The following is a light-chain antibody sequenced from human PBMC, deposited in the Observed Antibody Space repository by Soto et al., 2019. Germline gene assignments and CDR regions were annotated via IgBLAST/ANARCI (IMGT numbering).Light chain of an antibody. V-gene: IGKV3-15*01. J-gene: IGKJ1*01. Sequence: EIVVTQSPATLSVSPGESVTLSCRASQSVSSSLAWYQQRPGHAPRLLIYATSTRAAGIAAMFSGSGSGTEFTLTISSLQSEDSAVYYCQQYVHWPPGAFVQGTTVEIK. CDR1: QSVSSS. CDR3: QQYVHWPPGA. CDR2: ATS.